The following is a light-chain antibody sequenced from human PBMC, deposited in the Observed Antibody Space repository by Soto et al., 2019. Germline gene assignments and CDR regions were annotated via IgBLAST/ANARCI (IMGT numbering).Light chain of an antibody. Sequence: DRQCTHSPSFLSASVGDRVTITCRASQGISSYLAWYQQKPGKAPKLLIYAASTLQSGVPSRFSGSESGTEFTLTISSLQPEDFATYYCQQASSFPLTFGGGTKVDIK. V-gene: IGKV1-9*01. J-gene: IGKJ4*01. CDR3: QQASSFPLT. CDR2: AAS. CDR1: QGISSY.